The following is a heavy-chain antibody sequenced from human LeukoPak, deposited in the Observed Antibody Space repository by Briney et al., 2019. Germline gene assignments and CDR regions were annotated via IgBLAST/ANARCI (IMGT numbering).Heavy chain of an antibody. Sequence: SETLSLTCTVSGGSISNYYWSWIRQPPGKGLEWIGRIYTSGSTNYNPSLKSRVTMSVDTSKNQFSLKLSSVTAADTAVYYCARDTGIAVAVGAFDIWGQGTMVTVSS. CDR1: GGSISNYY. D-gene: IGHD6-19*01. J-gene: IGHJ3*02. V-gene: IGHV4-4*07. CDR3: ARDTGIAVAVGAFDI. CDR2: IYTSGST.